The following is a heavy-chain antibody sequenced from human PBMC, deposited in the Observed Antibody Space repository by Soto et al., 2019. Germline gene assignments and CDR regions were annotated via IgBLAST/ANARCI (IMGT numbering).Heavy chain of an antibody. J-gene: IGHJ6*02. CDR1: GFTFGTYT. D-gene: IGHD2-21*02. V-gene: IGHV3-21*01. CDR3: ARVMCGDCSTYYYYSMDV. CDR2: IGTSSSYI. Sequence: PVGSLRLSCAASGFTFGTYTMNWVRQAPGKGLEWVSSIGTSSSYIYYADSVRGRFTISRDNAKDSLYLQMSSLRAEDTAVYYCARVMCGDCSTYYYYSMDVWGQGTTVTVSS.